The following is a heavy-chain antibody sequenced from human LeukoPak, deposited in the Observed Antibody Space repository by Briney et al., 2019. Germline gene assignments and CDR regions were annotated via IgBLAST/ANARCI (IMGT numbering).Heavy chain of an antibody. CDR3: ARRRSSTPTPDIVVVPAAIVYYFDY. CDR1: GYSFTSYW. CDR2: IYPGDSDT. J-gene: IGHJ4*02. V-gene: IGHV5-51*01. Sequence: GESLKISCKGSGYSFTSYWIGWVRQMPGKGLEWMGIIYPGDSDTRYSPSFQGQVTISADKSISTAYLQWSSLKASDTAMYYCARRRSSTPTPDIVVVPAAIVYYFDYWGQGTLVTVSS. D-gene: IGHD2-2*02.